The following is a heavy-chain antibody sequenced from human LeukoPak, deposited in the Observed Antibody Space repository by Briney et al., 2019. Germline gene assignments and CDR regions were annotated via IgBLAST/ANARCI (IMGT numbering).Heavy chain of an antibody. Sequence: ASVKVSCKASGYTFTSYGISWVRQAPGQGLEWMGWISAYNGNTNYAQKLQGRVTMTTDTSTSTAYMEPRSLRSDDTAVYYCARSPPIWNYVDYFDYWGQGVLVSVSS. J-gene: IGHJ4*02. CDR3: ARSPPIWNYVDYFDY. CDR2: ISAYNGNT. V-gene: IGHV1-18*01. CDR1: GYTFTSYG. D-gene: IGHD1-7*01.